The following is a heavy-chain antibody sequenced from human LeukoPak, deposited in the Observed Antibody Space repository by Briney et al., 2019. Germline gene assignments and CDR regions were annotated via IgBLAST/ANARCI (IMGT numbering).Heavy chain of an antibody. CDR1: GSTFTGYY. D-gene: IGHD6-19*01. CDR3: ARDRAGVAGGSGWFDP. V-gene: IGHV1-2*02. CDR2: INPNSGGT. J-gene: IGHJ5*02. Sequence: GASVTVSCKASGSTFTGYYMHWVRHAPGQGLEWMGWINPNSGGTNYAQKFQGRVAMTRDTSISKAYMELSRLRSDDTAVYYCARDRAGVAGGSGWFDPWGQGTLVTVPS.